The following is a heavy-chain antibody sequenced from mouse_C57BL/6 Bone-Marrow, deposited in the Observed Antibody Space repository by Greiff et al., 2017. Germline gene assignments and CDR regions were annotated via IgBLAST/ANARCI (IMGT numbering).Heavy chain of an antibody. V-gene: IGHV1-50*01. CDR2: IDPSDSYT. CDR3: ARDSDY. CDR1: GYTFTSYW. J-gene: IGHJ2*01. Sequence: VKLQQPGAELVKPGATVKLSCKASGYTFTSYWMQWVKQRPGQGLEWIGEIDPSDSYTNYNQKFKGKATLTVDTSSSTAYMQLSSLTSEDSAVYYCARDSDYWGQGTTLTVSS.